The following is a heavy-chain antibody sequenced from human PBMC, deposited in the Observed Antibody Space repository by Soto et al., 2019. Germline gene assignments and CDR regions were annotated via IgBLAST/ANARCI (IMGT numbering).Heavy chain of an antibody. J-gene: IGHJ3*02. CDR1: GGSISSCGYY. Sequence: PSETLSLTCTVSGGSISSCGYYWSWIRQHPGKGLEWIGYIYYSGSTYYNPSLKSRVTISVDTSKNQFSLKLSSVTAADTAVYYCARAGSGYDYFNAFYIWGQGTMVTVS. CDR2: IYYSGST. CDR3: ARAGSGYDYFNAFYI. V-gene: IGHV4-31*03. D-gene: IGHD5-12*01.